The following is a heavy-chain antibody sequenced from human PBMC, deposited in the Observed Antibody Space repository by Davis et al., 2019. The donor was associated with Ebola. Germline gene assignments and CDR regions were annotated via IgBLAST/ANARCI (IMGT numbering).Heavy chain of an antibody. CDR2: ISYDGSNK. D-gene: IGHD5-24*01. CDR1: GFTFSTYG. Sequence: GESLKISCAASGFTFSTYGIHWVRQAPGKGLEWVAVISYDGSNKYYADSVKGRFTISRDNSRNTLYLQMNSLRAEDTAVYYCARGSEMANPADGDYWGQGTLVTVSS. J-gene: IGHJ4*02. CDR3: ARGSEMANPADGDY. V-gene: IGHV3-30*12.